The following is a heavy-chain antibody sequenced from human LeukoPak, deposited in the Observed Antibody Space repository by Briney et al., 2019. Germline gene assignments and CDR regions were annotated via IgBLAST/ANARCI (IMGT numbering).Heavy chain of an antibody. Sequence: GGSLRLSCAASGFTFSSYSMNWVRQAPGKGLEWVSSISSSSSYIYYADSVKGRFTISRDNAKNSLYLQMNSLRAEDTAVYYCARRLYCSGTNCYTGPDAFDIWGQGTMVTVSS. CDR1: GFTFSSYS. J-gene: IGHJ3*02. D-gene: IGHD2-2*02. CDR2: ISSSSSYI. V-gene: IGHV3-21*01. CDR3: ARRLYCSGTNCYTGPDAFDI.